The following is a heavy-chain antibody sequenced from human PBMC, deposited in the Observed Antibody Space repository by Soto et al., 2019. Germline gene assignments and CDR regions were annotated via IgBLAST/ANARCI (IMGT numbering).Heavy chain of an antibody. CDR1: GFPFPSSG. CDR2: IRGDGGQT. CDR3: ARDVGLDSDDFFAY. D-gene: IGHD3-9*01. V-gene: IGHV3-23*01. J-gene: IGHJ4*02. Sequence: VQLFASGGGSARPGGSLRLSFTASGFPFPSSGMGGVAKAPGRGLQWVSTIRGDGGQTHYTDSVKGRFSISRDNSKNTVYLQMDSLRAEDTAMYFCARDVGLDSDDFFAYWGQGTQVTVSS.